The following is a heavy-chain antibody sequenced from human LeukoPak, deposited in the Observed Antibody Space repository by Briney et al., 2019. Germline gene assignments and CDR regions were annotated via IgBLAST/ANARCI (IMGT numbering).Heavy chain of an antibody. CDR3: ARFGLRYFDPYYYGMDV. CDR2: INTNTGNP. CDR1: GYTFTSYA. J-gene: IGHJ6*02. V-gene: IGHV7-4-1*02. D-gene: IGHD3-9*01. Sequence: PGASVKVSCKASGYTFTSYAMNWVRQAPGQGLEWMGWINTNTGNPTYAQGFTGRFAFSLDTSVSTAYLQISSLKAEDTAVYYCARFGLRYFDPYYYGMDVWGQGTTVTVSS.